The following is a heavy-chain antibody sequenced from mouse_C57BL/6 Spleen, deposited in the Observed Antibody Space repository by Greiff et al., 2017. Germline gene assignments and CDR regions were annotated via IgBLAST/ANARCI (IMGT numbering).Heavy chain of an antibody. D-gene: IGHD4-1*01. V-gene: IGHV1-52*01. Sequence: VHLVESGAELVRPGSSVKLSCKASGFTFTSYWMHWVKQRPIQGLEWIGNIDPSDSETHYNQKFKDKATLTVDKSSSTAYMQLSSLTSEDSAVYYGARDWEGYFDYWGQGTTLTVSS. J-gene: IGHJ2*01. CDR2: IDPSDSET. CDR3: ARDWEGYFDY. CDR1: GFTFTSYW.